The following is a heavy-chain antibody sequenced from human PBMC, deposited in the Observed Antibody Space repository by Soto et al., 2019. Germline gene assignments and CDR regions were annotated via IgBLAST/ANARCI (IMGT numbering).Heavy chain of an antibody. Sequence: ASVKGSGKASGYTFTSYAMNWVRQAPGKGLEWMGWINTNTGNPTYAQGFTGRFVFSLDTSVSTAYLQICSLKAEDTAVYYCAREGSLTYYYYGMDVWGQGTTVTVSS. D-gene: IGHD2-15*01. J-gene: IGHJ6*02. CDR3: AREGSLTYYYYGMDV. V-gene: IGHV7-4-1*01. CDR2: INTNTGNP. CDR1: GYTFTSYA.